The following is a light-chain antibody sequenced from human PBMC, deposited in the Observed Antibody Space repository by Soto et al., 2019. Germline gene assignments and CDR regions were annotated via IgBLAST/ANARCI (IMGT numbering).Light chain of an antibody. J-gene: IGKJ1*01. CDR3: QQYNSYWT. Sequence: DIQMTQSPSTLSASVGDRVTITCRASQSISNWLAWYQQKPGKAPQLLIYDASSLESGVPSRFSGSGSGTEFTLTISSPQPDDFATYYCQQYNSYWTLGQGTKVDIK. CDR2: DAS. V-gene: IGKV1-5*01. CDR1: QSISNW.